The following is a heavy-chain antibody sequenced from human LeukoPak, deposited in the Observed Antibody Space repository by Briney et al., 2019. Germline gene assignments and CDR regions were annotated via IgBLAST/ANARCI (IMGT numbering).Heavy chain of an antibody. V-gene: IGHV3-66*04. Sequence: GGSLRLSCAASGFTVSSNYMSGVRQAPGKGLEWVSVIYSGGSTYYADSVKGRFTISRDNSKNTLYLQMNSLRAEDTAVYYCARHATLRRDAFDIWGQGTMVTVSS. J-gene: IGHJ3*02. CDR2: IYSGGST. CDR3: ARHATLRRDAFDI. CDR1: GFTVSSNY. D-gene: IGHD4-17*01.